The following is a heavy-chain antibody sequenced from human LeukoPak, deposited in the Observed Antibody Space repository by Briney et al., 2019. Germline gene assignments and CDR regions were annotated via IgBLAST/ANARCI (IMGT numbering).Heavy chain of an antibody. CDR1: DFTFSSYW. V-gene: IGHV3-7*01. D-gene: IGHD3-9*01. CDR3: QAEDGIRYFDWLPNSDYYFDY. J-gene: IGHJ4*02. CDR2: IKQDGSEK. Sequence: GGSLRLSCASSDFTFSSYWMSGDSQAPGPGLEWEANIKQDGSEKYYVDSVKGRFTISRDNAKNSLYLQMNSLRAEDTAVYYFQAEDGIRYFDWLPNSDYYFDYWGQGTLVTVSS.